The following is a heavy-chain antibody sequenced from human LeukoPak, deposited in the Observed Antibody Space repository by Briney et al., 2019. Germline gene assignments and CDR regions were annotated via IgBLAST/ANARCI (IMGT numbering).Heavy chain of an antibody. J-gene: IGHJ4*02. CDR1: GFTVSSTY. Sequence: GRSLRLSCAASGFTVSSTYMSWVRQAPGKGLERDSVIYSGGTTYYADSVKGRFTISRDNYKNTLYLQMNSLRTADTAVYYCARGLYDYGSYWGQGTLVTVSS. CDR2: IYSGGTT. V-gene: IGHV3-66*01. CDR3: ARGLYDYGSY. D-gene: IGHD4/OR15-4a*01.